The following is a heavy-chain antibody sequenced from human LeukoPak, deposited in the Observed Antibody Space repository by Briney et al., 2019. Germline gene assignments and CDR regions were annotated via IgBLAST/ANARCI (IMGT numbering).Heavy chain of an antibody. Sequence: GGSLRLSCAASGFTFSSYAMSWVRQAPGKGLEWVSYIRSSGTTTYYADSVEGRFTISRDNGKNSLYLQMNSLRAEDTGVYYCTRDYNWNPDYWGQGTLVTVSS. CDR3: TRDYNWNPDY. D-gene: IGHD1-1*01. CDR1: GFTFSSYA. J-gene: IGHJ4*02. V-gene: IGHV3-48*01. CDR2: IRSSGTTT.